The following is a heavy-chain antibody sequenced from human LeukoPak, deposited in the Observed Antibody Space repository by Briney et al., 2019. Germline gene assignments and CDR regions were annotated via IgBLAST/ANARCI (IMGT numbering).Heavy chain of an antibody. Sequence: KPSETLSLTCTVSGVSISSSSYYWGWIRQPPGKGLEWIGSIYYSGSTYYNPSLKSRVTISVDTSKNQFSLKLSSVTAAGTAVYYCARQGYYYYYMDVWGKGTTVTVSS. CDR2: IYYSGST. J-gene: IGHJ6*03. CDR3: ARQGYYYYYMDV. CDR1: GVSISSSSYY. V-gene: IGHV4-39*01.